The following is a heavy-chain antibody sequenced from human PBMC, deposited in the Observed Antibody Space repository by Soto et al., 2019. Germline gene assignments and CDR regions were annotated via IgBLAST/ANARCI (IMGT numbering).Heavy chain of an antibody. J-gene: IGHJ4*02. CDR2: IYYSGST. Sequence: SETLSLTCTVSGGSISSYYWSWIRQPPGKGLEWIGYIYYSGSTNYNASLKSRVTISVDTSKNQFSLKLSSVTAADTAVYYCARAGGSGSYYQKYYFDYWGQGTLVTVSS. V-gene: IGHV4-59*01. CDR3: ARAGGSGSYYQKYYFDY. CDR1: GGSISSYY. D-gene: IGHD3-10*01.